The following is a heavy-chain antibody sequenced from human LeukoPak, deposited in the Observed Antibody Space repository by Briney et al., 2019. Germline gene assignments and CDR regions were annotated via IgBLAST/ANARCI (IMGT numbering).Heavy chain of an antibody. CDR1: GGSISNDGYY. Sequence: PSQTLSLTCNVSGGSISNDGYYWSWIRQHPGKGLEWLGYLYYRGSTYYNPSLKSRVTLSVDTSKSQFSLRLSSVTAADTAVYYCARDLTGDQFFDPWGQGTLVTVSS. J-gene: IGHJ5*02. D-gene: IGHD7-27*01. CDR2: LYYRGST. CDR3: ARDLTGDQFFDP. V-gene: IGHV4-31*03.